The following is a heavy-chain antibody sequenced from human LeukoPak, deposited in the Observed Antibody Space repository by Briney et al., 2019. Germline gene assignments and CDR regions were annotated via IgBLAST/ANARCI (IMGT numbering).Heavy chain of an antibody. CDR2: ISSSGSTI. V-gene: IGHV3-48*03. CDR1: GFTFSSYE. J-gene: IGHJ4*02. CDR3: ASLKRVRGVINHLDY. D-gene: IGHD3-10*01. Sequence: GGSLRLSCAASGFTFSSYEMNWVRQAPGKGLEWVSYISSSGSTIYYADSVKGRFTISRDNAENSLYLQMNSLRAEDTAVYYCASLKRVRGVINHLDYWGQGALVTVSS.